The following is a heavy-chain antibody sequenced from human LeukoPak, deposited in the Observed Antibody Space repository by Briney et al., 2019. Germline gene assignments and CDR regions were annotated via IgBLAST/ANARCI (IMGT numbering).Heavy chain of an antibody. CDR2: IYYSGST. D-gene: IGHD6-19*01. J-gene: IGHJ6*02. CDR3: ARGPGIAVAGTYPPYYGMDV. V-gene: IGHV4-59*12. CDR1: GGSISSYY. Sequence: SETLSLTCTVSGGSISSYYWSWIRQPPGKGLEWIGYIYYSGSTNYNPSLKSRVTISVDTSKNQFSLKLSSVTAADTAVYYCARGPGIAVAGTYPPYYGMDVWGQGTTVTVSS.